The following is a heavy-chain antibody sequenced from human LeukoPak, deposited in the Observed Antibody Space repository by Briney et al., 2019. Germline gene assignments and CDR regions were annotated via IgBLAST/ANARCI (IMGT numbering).Heavy chain of an antibody. J-gene: IGHJ4*02. D-gene: IGHD6-19*01. CDR1: GGTFSSYA. CDR2: IIPIFGTA. CDR3: ARLAVAGSGDY. V-gene: IGHV1-69*13. Sequence: ASVKVSCKASGGTFSSYAISWVRQAPGQGLEWMGGIIPIFGTANYAQKFQGRATITADESTSTAYMELSSLRSEDTAVYYCARLAVAGSGDYWGQGTLVTVSS.